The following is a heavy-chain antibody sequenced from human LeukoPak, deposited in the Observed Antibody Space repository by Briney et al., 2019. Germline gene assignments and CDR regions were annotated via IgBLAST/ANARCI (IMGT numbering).Heavy chain of an antibody. CDR2: IYTSGST. D-gene: IGHD1-14*01. CDR1: GGSFSGYY. CDR3: AREDPGNRFDY. J-gene: IGHJ4*02. Sequence: SETLSLTCAVYGGSFSGYYWSWIRQPAGQGLEWIGRIYTSGSTNYNPSLTGRVTMSVDTSKNQFSLKVSSVTAADTAMYYCAREDPGNRFDYWGQGTQVTVSP. V-gene: IGHV4-4*07.